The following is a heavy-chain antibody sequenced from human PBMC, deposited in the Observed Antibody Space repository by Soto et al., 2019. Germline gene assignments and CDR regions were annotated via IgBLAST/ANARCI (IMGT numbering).Heavy chain of an antibody. CDR2: IIAIFCTA. J-gene: IGHJ2*01. V-gene: IGHV1-69*01. Sequence: QVQLLQSGAEVKQPGSSVTVSCKAYGGPFSSYSINWVRQAPGQAREWMGGIIAIFCTANYAQKFQGRVTLTADESTSTAHIELSSLRNEDTAVYYFSRPGQSWPVRWYFELCGRGTLVTGYS. CDR1: GGPFSSYS. CDR3: SRPGQSWPVRWYFEL.